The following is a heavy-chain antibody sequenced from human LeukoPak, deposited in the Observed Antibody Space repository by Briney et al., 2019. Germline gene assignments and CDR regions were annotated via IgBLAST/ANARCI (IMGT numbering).Heavy chain of an antibody. CDR1: GYSISSGYY. J-gene: IGHJ4*02. V-gene: IGHV4-38-2*02. Sequence: PSETLSLTCTVSGYSISSGYYWGWIRQPPGKGLEWIGSIYHSGSTYYNPSLKSRVTISVDTSKNQFSLKLSSVTAADTAVYYCARADYGDPGGDYWGQGTLVTVSS. CDR3: ARADYGDPGGDY. CDR2: IYHSGST. D-gene: IGHD4-17*01.